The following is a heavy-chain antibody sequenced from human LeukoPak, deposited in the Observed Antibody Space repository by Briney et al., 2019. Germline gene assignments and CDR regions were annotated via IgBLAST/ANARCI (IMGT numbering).Heavy chain of an antibody. CDR3: ARQRRYYDFWSGYQSHNFDY. D-gene: IGHD3-3*01. V-gene: IGHV4-30-4*08. CDR1: GGSISSGDYY. CDR2: IYYSGST. Sequence: SETLSLTCTVSGGSISSGDYYWSWIRQPPGKGLEWIGYIYYSGSTYYNPSLKSRVTISVDTSKNQFSLKLSSVTAADTAVYYCARQRRYYDFWSGYQSHNFDYWGQGTLVTVSS. J-gene: IGHJ4*02.